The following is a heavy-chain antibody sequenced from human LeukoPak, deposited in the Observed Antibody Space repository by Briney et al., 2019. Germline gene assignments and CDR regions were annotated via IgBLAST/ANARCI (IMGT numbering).Heavy chain of an antibody. V-gene: IGHV6-1*01. CDR1: GDSVSRNDAA. Sequence: SQTLSLTCAISGDSVSRNDAAWNWIRQSPSRGLEWLGRTHYGSGWINDYAVSLGSRIVVSADTSKNQFSLQLNSVTPEDTAVYYRARGRRVYYGMDVWGQGTTVTVSS. CDR2: THYGSGWIN. J-gene: IGHJ6*02. CDR3: ARGRRVYYGMDV. D-gene: IGHD6-6*01.